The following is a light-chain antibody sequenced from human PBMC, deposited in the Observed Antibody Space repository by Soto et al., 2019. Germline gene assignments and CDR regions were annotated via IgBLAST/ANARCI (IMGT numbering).Light chain of an antibody. J-gene: IGKJ5*01. CDR1: QSVSSFY. CDR3: QQYGSSPIT. V-gene: IGKV3-20*01. Sequence: EIVLTQSPGTLSLSPGERATLSCRASQSVSSFYLAWYQQKPGQAPSLLIYATSSRATGIPDRFSGSGSGTDFSLTISRLEPEDFAVYYCQQYGSSPITFGQGTRLDIK. CDR2: ATS.